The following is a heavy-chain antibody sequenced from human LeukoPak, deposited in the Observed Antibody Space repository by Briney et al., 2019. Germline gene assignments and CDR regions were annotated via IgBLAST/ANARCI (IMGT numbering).Heavy chain of an antibody. J-gene: IGHJ5*02. D-gene: IGHD6-6*01. CDR3: ARGSSKESQEGDWFDP. Sequence: ASVKVSCKASGYTFTSYYMHWVRQAPGQGLEWIGIINPSGGSTSYAQKFQGRVTMTRDMSTSTVYMELSSLRSEDTAVYYCARGSSKESQEGDWFDPWGQGTLVTVSS. V-gene: IGHV1-46*01. CDR2: INPSGGST. CDR1: GYTFTSYY.